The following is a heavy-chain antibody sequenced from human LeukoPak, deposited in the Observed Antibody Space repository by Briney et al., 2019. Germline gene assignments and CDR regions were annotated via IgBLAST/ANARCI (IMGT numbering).Heavy chain of an antibody. V-gene: IGHV4-61*02. CDR3: ARARYSSYRRLMDV. D-gene: IGHD6-13*01. Sequence: PSETLSLTCTVSGGSISSGSYYWSWIRQPAGKGLEWIGRIYTSGSTNYNPSLKSRVTISVDTSKNQFSLKLSSVTAADTAVYYCARARYSSYRRLMDVWGKGTTVTVSS. CDR2: IYTSGST. J-gene: IGHJ6*03. CDR1: GGSISSGSYY.